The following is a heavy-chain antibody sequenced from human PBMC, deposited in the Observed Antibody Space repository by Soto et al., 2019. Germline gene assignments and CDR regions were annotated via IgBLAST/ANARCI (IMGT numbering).Heavy chain of an antibody. Sequence: QVQLVESGGGVVQPGRSLRLSCAASGFTFSSYGMHWVRQAPGKGLEWVAVIWYDGSNKYYADSVKGRFTISRDNSKNTLYLQMNSLRAEDTAVYYCARDPLPYYGDYFSLDYWGHGTLVTVSS. V-gene: IGHV3-33*01. CDR2: IWYDGSNK. D-gene: IGHD4-17*01. J-gene: IGHJ4*01. CDR1: GFTFSSYG. CDR3: ARDPLPYYGDYFSLDY.